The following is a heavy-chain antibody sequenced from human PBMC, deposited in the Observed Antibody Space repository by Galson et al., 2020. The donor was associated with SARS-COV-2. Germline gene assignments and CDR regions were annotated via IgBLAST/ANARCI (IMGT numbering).Heavy chain of an antibody. V-gene: IGHV3-23*01. CDR2: ISGSGGST. J-gene: IGHJ3*02. D-gene: IGHD3-10*01. CDR3: AKDYDGSGSYSDAFDI. CDR1: GFTFSRFA. Sequence: GGSLRLSCAASGFTFSRFAMSWVRQAPGKGLEWVSSISGSGGSTYYADSVKGRLTISRDNSNNTLYLQMNSLRAEDTAVYYCAKDYDGSGSYSDAFDIWGQGTMVTVSS.